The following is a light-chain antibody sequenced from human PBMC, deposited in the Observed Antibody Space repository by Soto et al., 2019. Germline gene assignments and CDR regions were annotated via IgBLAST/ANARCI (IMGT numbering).Light chain of an antibody. CDR2: EVN. CDR1: SSDVGGYKF. CDR3: SSFGGSNNPDVV. V-gene: IGLV2-8*01. Sequence: QSALTQPPSASGSPGQSVTISCTGTSSDVGGYKFVSWYQQHPGRAPKLIIYEVNKRPSGVPDRFSGSKSGNTASLTVSGLQAEDEADYYCSSFGGSNNPDVVFGGG. J-gene: IGLJ2*01.